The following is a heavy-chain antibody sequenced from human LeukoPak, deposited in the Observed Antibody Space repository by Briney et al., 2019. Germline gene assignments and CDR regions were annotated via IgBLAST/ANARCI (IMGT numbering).Heavy chain of an antibody. V-gene: IGHV1-8*01. Sequence: ASVKVSCKASGYTFTSCDINWVRQATGQGLEWMGWMNPNSGNTGYAQKFQGRVTMTRNTSIGTAYMELSSLRSEDTAVYYCASPIMTTATGAFDIWGQGTMVTVSS. CDR3: ASPIMTTATGAFDI. CDR1: GYTFTSCD. CDR2: MNPNSGNT. D-gene: IGHD4-17*01. J-gene: IGHJ3*02.